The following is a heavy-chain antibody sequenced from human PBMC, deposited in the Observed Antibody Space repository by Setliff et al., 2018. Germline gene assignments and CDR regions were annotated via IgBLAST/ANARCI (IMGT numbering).Heavy chain of an antibody. Sequence: PGGSLRLSCAASGFTLSDHYMDWVRQAPGKGLEWVSAISGSGGSTYYVDSVKGRFTISRDNAKNSLYLQMNSLRAEDTAVYYCARDGGEYWGQGTLVTVSS. CDR1: GFTLSDHY. CDR2: ISGSGGST. D-gene: IGHD3-16*01. J-gene: IGHJ4*02. CDR3: ARDGGEY. V-gene: IGHV3-11*04.